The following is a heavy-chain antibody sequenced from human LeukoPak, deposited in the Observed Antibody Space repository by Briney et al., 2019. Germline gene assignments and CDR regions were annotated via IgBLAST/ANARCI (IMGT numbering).Heavy chain of an antibody. Sequence: GGSLRLSCAASGFTFSNAWMSWVRQAPGKGLEWVGRIKSKTDGGTTDYAAPVKGRFTISRDDSKNTLYLQMNSLKTEDTAVYYCTAGGVVVVVAATLADYWGQGTLVTVSS. J-gene: IGHJ4*02. CDR2: IKSKTDGGTT. D-gene: IGHD2-15*01. CDR1: GFTFSNAW. CDR3: TAGGVVVVVAATLADY. V-gene: IGHV3-15*01.